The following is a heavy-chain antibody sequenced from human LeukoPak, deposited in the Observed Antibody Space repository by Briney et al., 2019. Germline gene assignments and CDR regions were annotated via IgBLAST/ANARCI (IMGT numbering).Heavy chain of an antibody. J-gene: IGHJ4*02. Sequence: SETLSLNCAVYSESFNDYFCIWIRQPPGKGLEWIGEIRPDGTTTYNPSLKTRVSISLDTSKTHSSLRLRSVAAADTAVYYCARRRKSTDYWGQGTLVTVSS. CDR1: SESFNDYF. CDR2: IRPDGTT. D-gene: IGHD1-14*01. V-gene: IGHV4-34*01. CDR3: ARRRKSTDY.